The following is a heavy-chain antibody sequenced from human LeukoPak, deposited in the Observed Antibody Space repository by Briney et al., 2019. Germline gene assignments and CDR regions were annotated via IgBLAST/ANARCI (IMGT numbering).Heavy chain of an antibody. CDR1: GGSISSGGYY. CDR2: IYYSGST. J-gene: IGHJ4*02. Sequence: SETLSLTCTVSGGSISSGGYYWSWIRQHPGKGLEWIGYIYYSGSTYYNPSLKSQVTISVDTSKNQFSLKLSSVTAADTAVYYCARDQEKGFGFDYWGQGTLVTVSS. V-gene: IGHV4-31*01. CDR3: ARDQEKGFGFDY. D-gene: IGHD3-16*01.